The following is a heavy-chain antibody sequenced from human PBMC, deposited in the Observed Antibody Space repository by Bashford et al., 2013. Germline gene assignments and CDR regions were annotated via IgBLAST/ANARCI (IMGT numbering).Heavy chain of an antibody. Sequence: VASVKVSCKASGYTFTGYFMHWVRQAPGQGLEWMGWIDPNSGATKYEQKFQGRVTVTTDTSISTAYLELSRLSSDDTAVYYCARDPTVAGTPYYFDPWGQGTQVTVSS. CDR1: GYTFTGYF. CDR2: IDPNSGAT. J-gene: IGHJ4*02. V-gene: IGHV1-2*02. CDR3: ARDPTVAGTPYYFDP. D-gene: IGHD6-19*01.